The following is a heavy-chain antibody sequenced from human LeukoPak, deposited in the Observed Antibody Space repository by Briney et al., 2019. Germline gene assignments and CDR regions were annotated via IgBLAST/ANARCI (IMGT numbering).Heavy chain of an antibody. V-gene: IGHV3-48*03. CDR2: ISSSGSTI. D-gene: IGHD3-10*01. Sequence: PGGSLRLSCAASGFTFSSYEMNWVRQAPGKGLEWVSYISSSGSTIYYADSVKGRFTISRDNSKNTLYLQMNSLRAEDTAVYYCAKPPRGLWSGELLKPRHYYMDVWGKGTTVTISS. CDR1: GFTFSSYE. J-gene: IGHJ6*03. CDR3: AKPPRGLWSGELLKPRHYYMDV.